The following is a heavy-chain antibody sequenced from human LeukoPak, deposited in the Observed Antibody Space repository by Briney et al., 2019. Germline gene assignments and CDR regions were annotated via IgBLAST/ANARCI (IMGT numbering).Heavy chain of an antibody. V-gene: IGHV3-23*01. Sequence: PGGSLRLSCAASGFTFSSYATSWVRQAPGKGLEWVSAISGSGGSTYYADSVKGRFTISRDNSKNTLYLQMNSLRAEDTAVYYCAKVPNYDFWSGYNYYGMDVWGQGTPVTVSS. D-gene: IGHD3-3*01. CDR1: GFTFSSYA. CDR2: ISGSGGST. J-gene: IGHJ6*02. CDR3: AKVPNYDFWSGYNYYGMDV.